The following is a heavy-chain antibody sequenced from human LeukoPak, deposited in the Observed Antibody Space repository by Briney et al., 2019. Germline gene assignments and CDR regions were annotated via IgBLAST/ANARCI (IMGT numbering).Heavy chain of an antibody. CDR1: GFSFDDYA. V-gene: IGHV3-9*01. J-gene: IGHJ4*02. CDR2: ISWNSGSE. Sequence: GGSLRLSCAASGFSFDDYAMHWLRQAPGKGLQWVSGISWNSGSEGYADSVKGRFTISRDNSKNTLYLQMNSLRAEDTAVYYCAKNTALHFDYWGQGTLVTVSS. CDR3: AKNTALHFDY.